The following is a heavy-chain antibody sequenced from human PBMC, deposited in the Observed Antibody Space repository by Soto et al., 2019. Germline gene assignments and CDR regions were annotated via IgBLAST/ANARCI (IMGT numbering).Heavy chain of an antibody. CDR3: ARPRIVGATRYYYYYGMDV. D-gene: IGHD1-26*01. V-gene: IGHV1-18*01. Sequence: QVPLVQSGAEVKKPGASVKVSCKASGYTFTSYGIIWVRQAPGQGLEWMGWISAYNGNTNYAQKLQGRVTMTTDTSTSTAYMELRSLRSDDTAVYYCARPRIVGATRYYYYYGMDVWGQGTTVTVSS. CDR2: ISAYNGNT. J-gene: IGHJ6*02. CDR1: GYTFTSYG.